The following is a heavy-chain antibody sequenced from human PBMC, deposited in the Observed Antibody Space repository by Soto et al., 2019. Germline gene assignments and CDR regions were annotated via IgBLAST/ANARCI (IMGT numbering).Heavy chain of an antibody. CDR1: GFTFSRHT. J-gene: IGHJ4*02. V-gene: IGHV3-30-3*01. Sequence: QVQLVESGGGVVQPGRSLRLSCAASGFTFSRHTMHWVRQAPGKGLEWVAAISDDGSNTYYADSVKGRFTISRDNSKNTMSLQMNSRSREDTAVHHCAREVYDDVWGVFNTHPYYFDDWGQGTMVTVSS. CDR2: ISDDGSNT. CDR3: AREVYDDVWGVFNTHPYYFDD. D-gene: IGHD3-3*01.